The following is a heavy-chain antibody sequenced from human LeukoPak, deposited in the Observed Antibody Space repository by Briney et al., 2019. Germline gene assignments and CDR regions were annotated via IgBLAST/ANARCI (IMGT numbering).Heavy chain of an antibody. V-gene: IGHV3-11*04. CDR2: ISTGGKTR. CDR3: ARELSGSTSYYFYN. D-gene: IGHD1-7*01. CDR1: RLISRNVW. J-gene: IGHJ4*02. Sequence: CVTLSCPAYRLISRNVWMSCVGQAPGKGLEWGSYISTGGKTRYYADSVKGRLTISRNNAKNSLYLQMNSLRVEDTAVYYCARELSGSTSYYFYNWGQRTLVSVSS.